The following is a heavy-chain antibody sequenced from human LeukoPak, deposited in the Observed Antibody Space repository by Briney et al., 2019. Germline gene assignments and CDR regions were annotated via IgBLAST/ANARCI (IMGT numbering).Heavy chain of an antibody. CDR2: MNPNSGNT. V-gene: IGHV1-8*01. Sequence: ASVKVSRKASGYTFTSYDINWVRQATGQGLEWMGWMNPNSGNTGYAQKFQGRVTMTRNTSISTAYMELSSLRSEDTAVYYCAGGPGRQVKKIDYWGQGTLVTVSS. CDR3: AGGPGRQVKKIDY. D-gene: IGHD3-9*01. J-gene: IGHJ4*02. CDR1: GYTFTSYD.